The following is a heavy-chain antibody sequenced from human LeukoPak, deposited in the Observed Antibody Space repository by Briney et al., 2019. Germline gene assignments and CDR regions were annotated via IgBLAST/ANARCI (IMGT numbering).Heavy chain of an antibody. J-gene: IGHJ6*02. CDR3: ARNGVVVTANGYYYGMDV. CDR2: IIPIFGTA. V-gene: IGHV1-69*01. Sequence: SVKVSCKASGGTFSSYAISWVRQAPGQGLEWMGGIIPIFGTANYTQKFQGRVTITADESTSTAYMELSSLRSEDTAVYYCARNGVVVTANGYYYGMDVWGQGTTVTVS. D-gene: IGHD2-21*02. CDR1: GGTFSSYA.